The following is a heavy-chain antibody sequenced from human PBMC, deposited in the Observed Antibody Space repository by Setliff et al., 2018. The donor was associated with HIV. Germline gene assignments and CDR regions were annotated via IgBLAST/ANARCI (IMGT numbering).Heavy chain of an antibody. CDR2: IYYSGNT. CDR3: ARLFQWLSFAFDI. V-gene: IGHV4-39*01. D-gene: IGHD6-19*01. J-gene: IGHJ3*02. CDR1: GGSISSSSYY. Sequence: SETLSLTCSVSGGSISSSSYYWGWVRQPPEKGLEWIGSIYYSGNTYYKSSLKSRVTISVDTSKNQFSLKLSSVTAADTAVYYCARLFQWLSFAFDIWGRGTMVTVSS.